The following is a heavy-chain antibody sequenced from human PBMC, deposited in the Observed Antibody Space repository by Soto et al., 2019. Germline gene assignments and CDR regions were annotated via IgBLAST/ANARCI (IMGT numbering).Heavy chain of an antibody. D-gene: IGHD3-16*01. J-gene: IGHJ6*02. CDR2: INAYNGNT. CDR3: AMVDVYVTPSPQDV. Sequence: VQLVKSGAEVKNLGASVKVSCKASGSSFTRYAIGWARKPPGKGLEWMGWINAYNGNTNYAQNLQGRLTLTTDTSTNTAYMELRSLRSNDTAIYYCAMVDVYVTPSPQDVWGQGTTVTVSS. V-gene: IGHV1-18*01. CDR1: GSSFTRYA.